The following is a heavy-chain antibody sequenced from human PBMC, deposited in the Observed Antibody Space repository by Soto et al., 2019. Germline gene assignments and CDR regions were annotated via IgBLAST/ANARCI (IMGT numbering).Heavy chain of an antibody. CDR2: IIPIFGTA. CDR3: ARDLAAAGKVWYFDL. D-gene: IGHD6-13*01. Sequence: QVQLVQSGAEVKKPGSSVKVSCKASGGTFSSYAISWVRQAPGQGLEWMGGIIPIFGTANYAQKFQGRVTIXXDXSXXTACMELSSLRSEDTAVYYCARDLAAAGKVWYFDLWGRGTLVTVSS. V-gene: IGHV1-69*12. J-gene: IGHJ2*01. CDR1: GGTFSSYA.